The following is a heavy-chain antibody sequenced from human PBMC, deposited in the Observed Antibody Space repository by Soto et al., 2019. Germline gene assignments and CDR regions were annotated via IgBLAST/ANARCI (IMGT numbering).Heavy chain of an antibody. Sequence: EVQVLESGGGLVQPGGSLRLSCVASGFTFSRHAMSWVRQAPEKGLDWVAAIIGSGDTTYYADSVKGRFTISRDNSKNTLFLQMNGLRADDTAIYFCAKEVGYSGFDKFDYWGQGTLVTVSS. J-gene: IGHJ4*02. CDR2: IIGSGDTT. D-gene: IGHD5-12*01. CDR1: GFTFSRHA. V-gene: IGHV3-23*01. CDR3: AKEVGYSGFDKFDY.